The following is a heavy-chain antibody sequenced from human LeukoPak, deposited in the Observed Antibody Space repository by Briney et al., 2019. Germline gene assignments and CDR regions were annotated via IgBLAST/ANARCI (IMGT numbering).Heavy chain of an antibody. J-gene: IGHJ4*02. V-gene: IGHV4-34*01. D-gene: IGHD3-9*01. Sequence: SETLSLTRAVYGGSFSGYYWSWIRQPPGKGLEWIGEINHSGSTNYNPSLKSRVTISVDTSKNQFSLKLSSVTAADTAVYYCARGLRYSYWGQGTLVTVSS. CDR2: INHSGST. CDR3: ARGLRYSY. CDR1: GGSFSGYY.